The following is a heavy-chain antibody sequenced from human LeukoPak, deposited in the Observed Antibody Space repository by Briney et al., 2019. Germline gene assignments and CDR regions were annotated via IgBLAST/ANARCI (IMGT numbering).Heavy chain of an antibody. Sequence: GGSLRLSCAASGFTFSSYAMSWVRQAPGKGLEWVSAISGSGGGIYYADYVKGRFTISRDNFKNTLFLQMSSLRAEDTAVYYCAKNGGVNYYDSSGYSRWGQGTLVTVSS. V-gene: IGHV3-23*01. CDR3: AKNGGVNYYDSSGYSR. D-gene: IGHD3-22*01. CDR1: GFTFSSYA. CDR2: ISGSGGGI. J-gene: IGHJ4*02.